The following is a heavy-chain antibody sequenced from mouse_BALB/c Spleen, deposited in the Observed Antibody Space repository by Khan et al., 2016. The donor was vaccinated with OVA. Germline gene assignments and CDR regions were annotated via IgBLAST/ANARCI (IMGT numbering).Heavy chain of an antibody. CDR1: GYTFTDYN. J-gene: IGHJ3*01. CDR2: IYPYNGGT. V-gene: IGHV1S29*02. Sequence: VQLQQSGPELVKPGASVKISCKASGYTFTDYNMHWVKQSHGKRLEWIGYIYPYNGGTGYNQKFKSKATLTVDTSSRTAYMELRSLTSEDSAVYDGASSANYDYDRFAYWGQGTLVTVSA. D-gene: IGHD2-4*01. CDR3: ASSANYDYDRFAY.